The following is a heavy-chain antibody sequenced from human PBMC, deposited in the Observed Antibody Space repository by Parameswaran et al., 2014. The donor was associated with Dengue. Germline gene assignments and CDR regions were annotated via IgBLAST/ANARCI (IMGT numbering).Heavy chain of an antibody. J-gene: IGHJ4*02. CDR2: ISSSSSYI. Sequence: VRQAPGKGLEWVSSISSSSSYIYYADSVKGRFTISRDNAKNSLYLQMNSLRAEDTAVYYCARGTHDYSNYEDYFDYWGQGTLVTVSS. D-gene: IGHD4-11*01. V-gene: IGHV3-21*01. CDR3: ARGTHDYSNYEDYFDY.